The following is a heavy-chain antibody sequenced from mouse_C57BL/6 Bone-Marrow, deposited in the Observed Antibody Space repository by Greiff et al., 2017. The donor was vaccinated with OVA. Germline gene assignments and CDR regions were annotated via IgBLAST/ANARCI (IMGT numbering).Heavy chain of an antibody. CDR3: AREGYYGSSYDWYFDV. CDR2: IYPGDGGT. D-gene: IGHD1-1*01. V-gene: IGHV1-82*01. J-gene: IGHJ1*03. Sequence: QVHVKQSGPELVKPGASVKISCKASGYAFSSSWMNWVKQRPGKGLEWIGRIYPGDGGTNYNGKFKGKATLTADKSSSTAYMQLSSLTSEDSAVYFCAREGYYGSSYDWYFDVWGTGTTVTVSS. CDR1: GYAFSSSW.